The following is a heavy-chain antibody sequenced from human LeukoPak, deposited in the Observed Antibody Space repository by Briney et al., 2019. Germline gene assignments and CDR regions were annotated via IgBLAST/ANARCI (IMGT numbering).Heavy chain of an antibody. CDR2: ISYDGSNK. CDR3: ARSSGCRYPFRCFFDY. D-gene: IGHD2/OR15-2a*01. Sequence: PGGSLRLSCAASGFTFSSYAMHWVRQAPGKGLEWVAVISYDGSNKYYADSVKGRFTISRDNSKNTLYLQMNSLRAEDTAVYYCARSSGCRYPFRCFFDYWGQGTLVTVSS. CDR1: GFTFSSYA. J-gene: IGHJ4*02. V-gene: IGHV3-30*14.